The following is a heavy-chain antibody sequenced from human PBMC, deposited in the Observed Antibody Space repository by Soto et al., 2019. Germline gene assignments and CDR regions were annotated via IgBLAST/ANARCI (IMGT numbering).Heavy chain of an antibody. Sequence: LRLSCAASGFTFSSYSMNWVRQAPGKGLEWVSSISSSSSYIYYADSVKGRFTISRDNAKNSLYLQMNSLRAEDTAVYYCASNEQTGTRDYYYYYGMDVWGQGTTVTVSS. D-gene: IGHD1-1*01. CDR2: ISSSSSYI. J-gene: IGHJ6*02. CDR1: GFTFSSYS. CDR3: ASNEQTGTRDYYYYYGMDV. V-gene: IGHV3-21*01.